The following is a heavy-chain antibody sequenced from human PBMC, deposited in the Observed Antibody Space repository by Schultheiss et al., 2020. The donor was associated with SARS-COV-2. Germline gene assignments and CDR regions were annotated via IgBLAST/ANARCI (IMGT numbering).Heavy chain of an antibody. J-gene: IGHJ4*02. CDR1: GFTVSSNY. CDR3: ARDRDIAIDY. D-gene: IGHD5-12*01. V-gene: IGHV3-53*01. CDR2: IYSGGST. Sequence: GGSLRLSCAASGFTVSSNYMSWVRQAPGKGLEWVSVIYSGGSTYYADSVKGRFTISRDNAKNTLYLQMNSLRAEDTAVYYCARDRDIAIDYWGQGTLVTVSS.